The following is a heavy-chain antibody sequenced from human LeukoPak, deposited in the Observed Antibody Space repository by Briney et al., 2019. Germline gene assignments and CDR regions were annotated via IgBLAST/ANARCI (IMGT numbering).Heavy chain of an antibody. CDR2: ISSSDFTI. CDR1: GFTFSDHY. V-gene: IGHV3-11*01. J-gene: IGHJ3*01. D-gene: IGHD5-18*01. CDR3: ARDLGGYSYGAFDV. Sequence: GGSLRLSCAASGFTFSDHYMTWIRQAPGKGLEWVSFISSSDFTIYYADSVKGRFTISRDNAKRSLYLQMNSLRAEDTAVYYCARDLGGYSYGAFDVWGQGTMVTVSS.